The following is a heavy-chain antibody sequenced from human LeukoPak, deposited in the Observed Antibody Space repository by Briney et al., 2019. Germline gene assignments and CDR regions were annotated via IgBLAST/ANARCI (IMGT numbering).Heavy chain of an antibody. V-gene: IGHV4-4*07. CDR2: IYTSGST. CDR1: GGSINSYY. Sequence: SETLSLTCTVSGGSINSYYWSWIRQPTGKGLEWIGRIYTSGSTNYNPSLKSRVTMSVNTSKKQFSLKLSSVTAADTPVYYCARGRGGTLSFDYWGQGTLVTVSS. D-gene: IGHD4-23*01. CDR3: ARGRGGTLSFDY. J-gene: IGHJ4*02.